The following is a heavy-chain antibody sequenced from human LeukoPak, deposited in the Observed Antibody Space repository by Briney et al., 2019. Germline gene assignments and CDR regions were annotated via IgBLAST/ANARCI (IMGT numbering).Heavy chain of an antibody. CDR2: IYYSGST. D-gene: IGHD4-17*01. Sequence: RSSETLSLTCTVSGGSISSSSYYWGWIRQPPGKGLEWIGSIYYSGSTYYNPSLKSRVTISVDTSKNQFSLKLSSVTAADTAVYYCARQAYGDYVDWFDPWGQGTLVTVSS. CDR1: GGSISSSSYY. J-gene: IGHJ5*02. CDR3: ARQAYGDYVDWFDP. V-gene: IGHV4-39*01.